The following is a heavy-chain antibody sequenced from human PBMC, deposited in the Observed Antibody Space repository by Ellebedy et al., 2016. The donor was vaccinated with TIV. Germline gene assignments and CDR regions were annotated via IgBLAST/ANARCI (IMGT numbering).Heavy chain of an antibody. CDR3: AREEGTDILTGYYLFYYYYGMDV. V-gene: IGHV1-18*01. Sequence: ASVKVSCXASGYTFTSYAISWVRQAPGQGLEWMGGIIPIFGTANYAQKLQGRVTMTTDTSTSTAYMELRSLRSDDTAVYYCAREEGTDILTGYYLFYYYYGMDVWGQGTTVTVSS. D-gene: IGHD3-9*01. CDR2: IIPIFGTA. J-gene: IGHJ6*02. CDR1: GYTFTSYA.